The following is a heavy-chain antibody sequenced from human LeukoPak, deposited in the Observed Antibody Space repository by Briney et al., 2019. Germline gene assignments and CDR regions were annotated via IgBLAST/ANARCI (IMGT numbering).Heavy chain of an antibody. CDR3: ASLQGSAFDI. CDR2: IRYDGSNK. Sequence: GGSLRLSCAASGFTFSSYGMHWVRQAPGKGLEWVAFIRYDGSNKYYADSVKGRFTISRDNSKNTLYLQMNSLRAEDTAVYYCASLQGSAFDIWGQGTMVTVSS. CDR1: GFTFSSYG. J-gene: IGHJ3*02. V-gene: IGHV3-30*02. D-gene: IGHD3-10*01.